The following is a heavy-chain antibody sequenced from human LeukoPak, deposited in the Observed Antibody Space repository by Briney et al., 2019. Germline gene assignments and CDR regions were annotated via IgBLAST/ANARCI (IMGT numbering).Heavy chain of an antibody. J-gene: IGHJ4*02. CDR1: GGTFSSYT. CDR2: IIPIFGTA. V-gene: IGHV1-69*05. Sequence: SVKVSCKASGGTFSSYTISWVRQAPGQGLEWMGGIIPIFGTANYAQKFQGRVTITTDESTSTAYMELSSLRSEDTAVYYCARAPVTYYDILTGYPFDYWGQGTLVTVSS. CDR3: ARAPVTYYDILTGYPFDY. D-gene: IGHD3-9*01.